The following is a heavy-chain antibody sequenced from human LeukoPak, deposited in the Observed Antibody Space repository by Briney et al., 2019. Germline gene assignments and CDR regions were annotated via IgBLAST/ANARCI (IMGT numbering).Heavy chain of an antibody. D-gene: IGHD1-26*01. CDR2: ISYDGGNK. Sequence: PGRSLRLSCAASGFTFSSYAMHWVRQAPGKGLEWVAVISYDGGNKYYADSVKGRFTISRDNAKNSLYLQMNSLRAEDTAVYYCARDREGYFDYWGQGTLVTVSS. J-gene: IGHJ4*02. CDR1: GFTFSSYA. CDR3: ARDREGYFDY. V-gene: IGHV3-30-3*01.